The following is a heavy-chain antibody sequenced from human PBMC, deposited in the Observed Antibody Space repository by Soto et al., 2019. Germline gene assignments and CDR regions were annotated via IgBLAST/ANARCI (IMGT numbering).Heavy chain of an antibody. J-gene: IGHJ4*02. CDR2: IYYSGST. V-gene: IGHV4-59*01. D-gene: IGHD3-10*01. CDR3: ARRPYGSGSYEFDY. Sequence: SETLSLTCTVSGGSISSYYWSWIRQPPGKGLEWIGYIYYSGSTNYNPSLKSRVTISVDTSKNQFSLKLSSVTAADTAVYYCARRPYGSGSYEFDYWGQGTLVTVSS. CDR1: GGSISSYY.